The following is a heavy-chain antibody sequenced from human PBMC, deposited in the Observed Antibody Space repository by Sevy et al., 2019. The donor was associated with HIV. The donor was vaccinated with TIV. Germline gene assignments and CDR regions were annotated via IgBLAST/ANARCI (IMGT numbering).Heavy chain of an antibody. CDR3: ARDLPPSATTVPHFDC. J-gene: IGHJ4*02. D-gene: IGHD4-17*01. CDR2: ISNSGTAM. V-gene: IGHV3-48*03. Sequence: GGSLRLSCAASGFTFSRYEMNWVRQAPGKGLEWISYISNSGTAMYYSDSVRGRLTISRDNARRSLYLQMNSLRAEDTAVYYCARDLPPSATTVPHFDCWGQGTLVTVSS. CDR1: GFTFSRYE.